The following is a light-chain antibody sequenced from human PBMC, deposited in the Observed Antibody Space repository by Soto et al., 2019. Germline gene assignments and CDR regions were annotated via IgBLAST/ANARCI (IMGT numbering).Light chain of an antibody. Sequence: QSVLTQPPSVSGTPAQRVTISCSGSSSNIGSNAVNWYQQLPGTAPKLLIYGNNQWPSGVPARFSGSKSGTSASLAISGLQSEDEADYYCATWDDSLNGYVFGPGTKVTVL. V-gene: IGLV1-44*01. CDR3: ATWDDSLNGYV. J-gene: IGLJ1*01. CDR2: GNN. CDR1: SSNIGSNA.